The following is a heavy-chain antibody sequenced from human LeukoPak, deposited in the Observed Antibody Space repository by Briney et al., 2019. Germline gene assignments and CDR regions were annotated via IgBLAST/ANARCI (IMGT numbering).Heavy chain of an antibody. CDR2: IIPIFGTA. CDR3: ARAIGAKGGAFDI. V-gene: IGHV1-69*05. CDR1: GGTFISYA. J-gene: IGHJ3*02. Sequence: ASVKVSCKASGGTFISYAISWVRQAPGQGLEWMGRIIPIFGTANYAQKFQGRVTITTDESTSTAYMELSSLRSEDTAVYYCARAIGAKGGAFDIWGQGTMVTVSS. D-gene: IGHD3-16*01.